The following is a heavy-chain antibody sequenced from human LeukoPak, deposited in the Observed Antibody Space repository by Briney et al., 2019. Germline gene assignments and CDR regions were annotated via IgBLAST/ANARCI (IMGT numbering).Heavy chain of an antibody. D-gene: IGHD1-26*01. CDR2: IYYSGSI. J-gene: IGHJ2*01. CDR1: GGSISSSSYY. Sequence: SETLSLTCTVSGGSISSSSYYWGWIRQPPGRGLEWIGCIYYSGSIYYNPSLKSRVTISVDTSKNQCSLKLSSVTAADTAVYYCARLNFRLPRTSQTSGSTHWSFDVWGRRTLVTVSS. CDR3: ARLNFRLPRTSQTSGSTHWSFDV. V-gene: IGHV4-39*01.